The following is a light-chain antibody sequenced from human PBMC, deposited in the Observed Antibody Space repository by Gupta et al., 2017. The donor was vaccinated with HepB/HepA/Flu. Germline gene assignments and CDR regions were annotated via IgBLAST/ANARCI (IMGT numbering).Light chain of an antibody. CDR3: QQSFSTPT. J-gene: IGKJ1*01. V-gene: IGKV1-39*01. Sequence: DIQVTQSPSSLSASLGDRVTITCRASQSISVYLNWYQQRAGKAPKLLIYAASSLQSGVPSRFSGSGSGTDFTLTIGRLQPEDFATYYCQQSFSTPTFGQGTKVEIK. CDR1: QSISVY. CDR2: AAS.